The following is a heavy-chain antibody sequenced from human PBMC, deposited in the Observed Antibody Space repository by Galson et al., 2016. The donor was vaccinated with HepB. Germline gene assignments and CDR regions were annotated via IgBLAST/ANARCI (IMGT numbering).Heavy chain of an antibody. Sequence: ETLSLTCAVTGGSFSRSNWWSWVRQPPGKGLEWIGEIYHSGSTNYNPSLKSRVTISVDKSKNQFSLKLSSVTAADPAVYFCARVGYYYGSGSYYILGAFYYWGQGTLVTVPS. J-gene: IGHJ4*02. D-gene: IGHD3-10*01. CDR3: ARVGYYYGSGSYYILGAFYY. CDR2: IYHSGST. CDR1: GGSFSRSNW. V-gene: IGHV4-4*01.